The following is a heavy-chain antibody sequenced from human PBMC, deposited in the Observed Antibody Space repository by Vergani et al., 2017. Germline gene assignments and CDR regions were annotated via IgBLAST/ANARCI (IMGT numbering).Heavy chain of an antibody. CDR2: IYYSGST. D-gene: IGHD4-17*01. CDR3: ARDRTTVTHGFYYYYMDV. V-gene: IGHV4-59*01. J-gene: IGHJ6*03. Sequence: QLQESGPGLVKPSETLSLTCTVSGGSISSYYWSWIRQPPGKGLEWIGYIYYSGSTNYNPSLKSRVTISVDTSKNQFSLKLSSVTAADTAVYYCARDRTTVTHGFYYYYMDVWGKGTTVTVSS. CDR1: GGSISSYY.